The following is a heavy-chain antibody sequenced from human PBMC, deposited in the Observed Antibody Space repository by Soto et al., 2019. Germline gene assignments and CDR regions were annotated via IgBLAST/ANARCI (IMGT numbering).Heavy chain of an antibody. J-gene: IGHJ4*02. Sequence: GGSLRLSCAASGFTFSSYAMHWVRQAPGKGLEWVAVISYDGSNKYYADSVKGRFTISRDNSKNTLYLQMNSLRAEDTAVYYCARANYDILTGYSAYYFDYWGQGTLVTVSS. CDR1: GFTFSSYA. CDR2: ISYDGSNK. D-gene: IGHD3-9*01. V-gene: IGHV3-30-3*01. CDR3: ARANYDILTGYSAYYFDY.